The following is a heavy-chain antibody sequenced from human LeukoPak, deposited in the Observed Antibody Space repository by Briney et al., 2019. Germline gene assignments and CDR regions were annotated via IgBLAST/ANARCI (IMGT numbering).Heavy chain of an antibody. D-gene: IGHD2-2*01. CDR3: ARVANCSSTSCYPAVDY. CDR2: INHSGST. J-gene: IGHJ4*02. CDR1: GGSFSGYY. Sequence: SETLSLTCAVYGGSFSGYYWSLIRQPPGKGLEWIGEINHSGSTNYNPSLKSRVTISVDTSKNQFSLKLSSVTAADPAVYYCARVANCSSTSCYPAVDYWGQGTLVTVSS. V-gene: IGHV4-34*01.